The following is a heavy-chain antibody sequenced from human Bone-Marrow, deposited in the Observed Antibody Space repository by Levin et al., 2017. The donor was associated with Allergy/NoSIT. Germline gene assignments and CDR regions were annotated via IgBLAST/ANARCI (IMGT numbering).Heavy chain of an antibody. CDR3: AREGGNYYDSGRYSY. D-gene: IGHD3-22*01. CDR2: TYYSKSV. Sequence: KPSETLSLTCTVSGGSMKSSYWSWIRQPPGKGLEWIGSTYYSKSVNYNPSLESRLTISLDTSKNQFSLKLSSVTAADTAVYYCAREGGNYYDSGRYSYWGPGTLVTVSS. CDR1: GGSMKSSY. J-gene: IGHJ4*02. V-gene: IGHV4-59*01.